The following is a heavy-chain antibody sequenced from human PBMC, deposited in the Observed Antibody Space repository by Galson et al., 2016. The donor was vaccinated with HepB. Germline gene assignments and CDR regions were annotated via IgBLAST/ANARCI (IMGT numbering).Heavy chain of an antibody. J-gene: IGHJ5*02. CDR1: GVSISSSSYY. CDR2: FYYIGGT. D-gene: IGHD1-1*01. CDR3: VRHGPGMELDH. Sequence: ETLSLTCSVSGVSISSSSYYWGWIRQPPGKGLEWIGSFYYIGGTYYTPPLKSRLTISGDTSKNQFSLKMTSVTAADTAVYYCVRHGPGMELDHWGQGTLVTVSS. V-gene: IGHV4-39*01.